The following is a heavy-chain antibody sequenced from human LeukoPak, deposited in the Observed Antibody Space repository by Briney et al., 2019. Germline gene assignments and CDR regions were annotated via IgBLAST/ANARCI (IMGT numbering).Heavy chain of an antibody. CDR2: ASHSGST. V-gene: IGHV4-59*01. CDR1: GGSINNYY. D-gene: IGHD2-15*01. CDR3: ARDLVVPGWDAFDI. J-gene: IGHJ3*02. Sequence: PSETLSLTCTVSGGSINNYYWSWIRQPPGKGLEWIGYASHSGSTNSSPSLKSRVSISVDTSKNQISLKLSSVTAADTAVYYCARDLVVPGWDAFDIWGQGTMVTVSS.